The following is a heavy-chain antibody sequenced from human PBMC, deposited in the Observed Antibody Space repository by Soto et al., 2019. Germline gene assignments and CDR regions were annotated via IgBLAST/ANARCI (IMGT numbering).Heavy chain of an antibody. CDR1: GFTFSSYW. J-gene: IGHJ6*02. CDR3: ARGRVDRGAYGMDV. D-gene: IGHD2-15*01. CDR2: INSDGSST. Sequence: EVQLVESGGGLVQPGGSLRLSCAASGFTFSSYWMHWVRQAPGKGLVWVSRINSDGSSTTYADSVKGRFTISRDNAKDTLYLQMNSLRAEDTAVYYCARGRVDRGAYGMDVWGQGTTVTVSS. V-gene: IGHV3-74*01.